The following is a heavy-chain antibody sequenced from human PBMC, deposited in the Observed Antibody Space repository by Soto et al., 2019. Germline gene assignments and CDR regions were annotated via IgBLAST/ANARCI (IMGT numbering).Heavy chain of an antibody. CDR1: GYTFTGYA. V-gene: IGHV1-18*04. Sequence: ASVEVSCKASGYTFTGYAISWVRQAPGQGLEWMGPITVYNGITNYAQNLQGRVTLTTDTSTSTAHMELRSLRSDDTAVYYCARGVGAFDFWGQGTLVTVSS. CDR2: ITVYNGIT. D-gene: IGHD1-26*01. CDR3: ARGVGAFDF. J-gene: IGHJ4*02.